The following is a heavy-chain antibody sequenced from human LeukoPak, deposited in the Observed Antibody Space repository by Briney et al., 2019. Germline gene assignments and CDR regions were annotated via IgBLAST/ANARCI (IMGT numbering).Heavy chain of an antibody. V-gene: IGHV3-64*01. Sequence: AGGSLRLSCAASGFTFSSYAMHWVRQAPGKGLEYVSAISSNGGSTYYANSVKGRFTISRDNSKNTLYLQMGSLRAEDMAEYYCARQTDSGYFDYWGQGTLVTVSS. CDR2: ISSNGGST. J-gene: IGHJ4*02. D-gene: IGHD3-22*01. CDR3: ARQTDSGYFDY. CDR1: GFTFSSYA.